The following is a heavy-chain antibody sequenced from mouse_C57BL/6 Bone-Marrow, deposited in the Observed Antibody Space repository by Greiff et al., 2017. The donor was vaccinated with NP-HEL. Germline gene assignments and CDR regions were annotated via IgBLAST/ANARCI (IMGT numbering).Heavy chain of an antibody. Sequence: VQLQQSGAELVRPGTSVKVSCKASGYAFTNYLIEWVKQRPGQGLEWIGVINPGSGGTNYNEKFKGKATLTADKSSSTAYMQLSSLTSEDSAVYFCARYDYIYYYAMDYWGQGTSVTVSS. CDR1: GYAFTNYL. D-gene: IGHD2-4*01. CDR3: ARYDYIYYYAMDY. J-gene: IGHJ4*01. CDR2: INPGSGGT. V-gene: IGHV1-54*01.